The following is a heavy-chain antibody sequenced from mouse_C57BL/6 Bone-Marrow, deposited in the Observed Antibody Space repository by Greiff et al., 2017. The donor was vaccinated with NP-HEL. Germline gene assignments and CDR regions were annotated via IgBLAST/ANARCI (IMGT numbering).Heavy chain of an antibody. Sequence: EVKLVESGGGLVKPGGSLKLSCAASGFTFSSYAMSWVRQTPEKRLEWVATISDGGSYTYYPDNVKGRFTISRDNAKNNLYLQMSHLKSEDTAMYYCARDGGFWFADWGQGTLVTVSA. CDR1: GFTFSSYA. V-gene: IGHV5-4*01. CDR3: ARDGGFWFAD. J-gene: IGHJ3*01. CDR2: ISDGGSYT.